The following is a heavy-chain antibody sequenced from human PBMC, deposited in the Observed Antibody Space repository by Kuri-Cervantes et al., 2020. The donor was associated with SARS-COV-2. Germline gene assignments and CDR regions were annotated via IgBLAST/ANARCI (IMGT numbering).Heavy chain of an antibody. D-gene: IGHD1-26*01. Sequence: GESLKISCGVSGFTFSISWMTWVRQAPGKVLEWVANIKQDGSEKYYVDSVKGRFTISRDNAKNSLYLQMNSLRAEDTAVYYCARAEWGLIDYWGQGTLVTVSS. V-gene: IGHV3-7*01. J-gene: IGHJ4*02. CDR3: ARAEWGLIDY. CDR2: IKQDGSEK. CDR1: GFTFSISW.